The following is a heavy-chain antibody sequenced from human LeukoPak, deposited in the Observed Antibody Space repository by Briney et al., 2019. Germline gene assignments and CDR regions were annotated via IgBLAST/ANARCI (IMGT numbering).Heavy chain of an antibody. CDR1: GGSISSSLYY. Sequence: SETLSLTCAVSGGSISSSLYYWAWIRQPPGQGLEWIGSIYYRGDTYYNPSFTSRITISVDTSKNQFSLKLRSVTAADTAVYYCARRLTGTVDYWGPGTLVTVSS. CDR2: IYYRGDT. CDR3: ARRLTGTVDY. V-gene: IGHV4-39*01. D-gene: IGHD3-9*01. J-gene: IGHJ4*02.